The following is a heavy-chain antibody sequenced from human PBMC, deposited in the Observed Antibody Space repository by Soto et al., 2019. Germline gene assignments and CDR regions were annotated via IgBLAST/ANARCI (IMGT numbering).Heavy chain of an antibody. CDR3: TTGLGIYDAFDI. CDR1: GFTFSNAW. J-gene: IGHJ3*02. V-gene: IGHV3-15*01. Sequence: GGSLRLSCAASGFTFSNAWMSWVRQAPGKGLEWVGRIKSKTDGWTTDYAAPVKGRFTISRDDSKNTLYLQMNSLKTEDTAVYYCTTGLGIYDAFDIWGQGTMVTVSS. D-gene: IGHD7-27*01. CDR2: IKSKTDGWTT.